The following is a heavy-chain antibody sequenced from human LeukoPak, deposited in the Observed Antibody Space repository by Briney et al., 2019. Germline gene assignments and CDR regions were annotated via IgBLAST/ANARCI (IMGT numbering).Heavy chain of an antibody. J-gene: IGHJ4*02. Sequence: PGGSLRLSCVVSGFTFGTYSMSWVRKAPGEGLEWIAYTSSSSVTIFYADSVKGRFTISRDNDKNSLYLQMQSLRAEDTAVYYCARDPYSNGGNDYWGQGTLVTVSS. CDR2: TSSSSVTI. D-gene: IGHD4-11*01. V-gene: IGHV3-48*01. CDR3: ARDPYSNGGNDY. CDR1: GFTFGTYS.